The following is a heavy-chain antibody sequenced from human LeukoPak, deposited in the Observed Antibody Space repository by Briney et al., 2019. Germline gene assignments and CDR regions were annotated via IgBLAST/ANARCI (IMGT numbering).Heavy chain of an antibody. V-gene: IGHV3-23*01. Sequence: PGASLRLSCAASGFTFSNYAMSWVRQAPGKGLEWVSAISGSGGSTYYADSVKGRFTISRDNSKNTLYLQMNSLRAEDTAVYYCAKDPYSNYDYYYYGMDVWGKGTTVTVSS. CDR3: AKDPYSNYDYYYYGMDV. D-gene: IGHD4-11*01. J-gene: IGHJ6*04. CDR2: ISGSGGST. CDR1: GFTFSNYA.